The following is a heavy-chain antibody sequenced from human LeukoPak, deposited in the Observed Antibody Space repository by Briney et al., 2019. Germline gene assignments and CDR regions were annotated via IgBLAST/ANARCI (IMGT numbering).Heavy chain of an antibody. Sequence: PSETLSLTCTVSGYSISSGYYWGWIRQPPGKGLEWIGSFYDSGNTYYNPSLKSRVTISVDKSKNQFSLKVRSVTAADTAVYYCVSRYSTYFDYWGQGSLVTVSS. V-gene: IGHV4-38-2*02. D-gene: IGHD4-11*01. CDR1: GYSISSGYY. CDR3: VSRYSTYFDY. CDR2: FYDSGNT. J-gene: IGHJ4*02.